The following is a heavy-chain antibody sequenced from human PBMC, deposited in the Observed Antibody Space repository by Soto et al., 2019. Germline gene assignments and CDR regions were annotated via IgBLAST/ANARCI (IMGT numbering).Heavy chain of an antibody. J-gene: IGHJ4*02. Sequence: PVGSLRLSCAASGFAFSDAWMSCVRQSPGKGPEWVGRIKNKIDGGTTDYAAPVKGRFIISRDDSKNTLYLQMNGLKTEDTAVYYCATDAYVWGSYNYWGQGTLVTVSS. CDR3: ATDAYVWGSYNY. D-gene: IGHD3-16*01. V-gene: IGHV3-15*01. CDR2: IKNKIDGGTT. CDR1: GFAFSDAW.